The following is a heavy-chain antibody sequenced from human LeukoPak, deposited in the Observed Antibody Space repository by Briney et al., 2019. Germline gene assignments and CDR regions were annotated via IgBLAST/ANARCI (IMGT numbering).Heavy chain of an antibody. V-gene: IGHV4-30-2*01. J-gene: IGHJ4*02. D-gene: IGHD3-22*01. CDR1: GGSISSGGYS. CDR3: ARAATRYYYDSSGYPWWFDY. CDR2: IYHSGST. Sequence: SETLSLTCAVSGGSISSGGYSWSWIRQPPGKGLEWIGYIYHSGSTYYNPSLKSRVTISVDRSKNQFSLKLSSVTAADTAVYYCARAATRYYYDSSGYPWWFDYWGQGTLVTVSS.